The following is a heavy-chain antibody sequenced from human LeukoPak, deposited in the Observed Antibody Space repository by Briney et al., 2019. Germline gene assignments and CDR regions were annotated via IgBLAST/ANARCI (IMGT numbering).Heavy chain of an antibody. Sequence: SETPSLTCTVSGYSISSGYYWGWIRQPPGKGLEWIGSIYHGGSTYYSPSLKSRVTISVDTSRNQFSLKLSSVTAADTAVYFCARDSWPEVVRFDYWGQGTLVTVSS. CDR1: GYSISSGYY. J-gene: IGHJ4*02. CDR2: IYHGGST. V-gene: IGHV4-38-2*02. CDR3: ARDSWPEVVRFDY. D-gene: IGHD1-14*01.